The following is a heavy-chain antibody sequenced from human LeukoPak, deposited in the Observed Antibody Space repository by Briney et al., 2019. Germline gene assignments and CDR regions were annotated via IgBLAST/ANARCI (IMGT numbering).Heavy chain of an antibody. V-gene: IGHV4-39*07. CDR2: IYTSGST. CDR3: ASRPDYSSGWYYDY. J-gene: IGHJ4*02. CDR1: GGSISSSSYY. Sequence: SETLSLTCTVSGGSISSSSYYWGWIRQPPGKGLEWIGRIYTSGSTNYNPSLKSRVTMSVDTSKNQFSLKLSSVTAADTAVYYCASRPDYSSGWYYDYWGQGTLVTVSS. D-gene: IGHD6-19*01.